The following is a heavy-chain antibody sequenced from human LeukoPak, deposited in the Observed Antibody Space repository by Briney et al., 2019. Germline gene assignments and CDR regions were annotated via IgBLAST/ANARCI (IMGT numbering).Heavy chain of an antibody. D-gene: IGHD3-10*01. Sequence: SVKVSCKASGGTFSSYAISWVRQAPLQGLECMGGIIPIFGTANYAQKFQGRVTITADESTSTAYMELSSLRSEDTAVYYCARDLGYYGSGSLDYWGKEPLVTVSS. J-gene: IGHJ4*02. CDR1: GGTFSSYA. CDR2: IIPIFGTA. CDR3: ARDLGYYGSGSLDY. V-gene: IGHV1-69*13.